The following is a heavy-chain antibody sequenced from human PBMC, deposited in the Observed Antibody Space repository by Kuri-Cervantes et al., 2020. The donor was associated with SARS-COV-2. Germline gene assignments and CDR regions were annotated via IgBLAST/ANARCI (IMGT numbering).Heavy chain of an antibody. D-gene: IGHD7-27*01. Sequence: ASVKVSCKASGYTFTGYYMHWVRQAPGQGLEWMGWINPNSGGTNYAQKFQGRVTMTRDTSISTAYMELSRLRSDDTAVYYCARGGFTGDGPGPFDYWGQGTLVTVSS. CDR1: GYTFTGYY. V-gene: IGHV1-2*02. CDR3: ARGGFTGDGPGPFDY. J-gene: IGHJ4*02. CDR2: INPNSGGT.